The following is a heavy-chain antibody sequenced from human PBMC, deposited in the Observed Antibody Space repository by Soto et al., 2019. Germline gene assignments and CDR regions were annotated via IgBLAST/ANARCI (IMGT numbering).Heavy chain of an antibody. CDR1: GGSISSGDYY. J-gene: IGHJ4*02. CDR2: IYYSGST. D-gene: IGHD5-12*01. Sequence: SETLSLTCTVSGGSISSGDYYWSWIRQPPGKGLEWIGYIYYSGSTYYNPSLKSRVTISVDTSKNQFSLKLSSVTAADTAVYYCARDDGYKKYSFDYWGQGILVTVSS. CDR3: ARDDGYKKYSFDY. V-gene: IGHV4-30-4*01.